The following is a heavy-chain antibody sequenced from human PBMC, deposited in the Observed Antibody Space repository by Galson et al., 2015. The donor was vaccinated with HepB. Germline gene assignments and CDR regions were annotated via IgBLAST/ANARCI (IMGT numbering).Heavy chain of an antibody. D-gene: IGHD1-1*01. CDR3: ARDWELGY. CDR2: IAPSGEST. V-gene: IGHV1-46*01. Sequence: SVKVSCKASGYPFTTYYMHWVRQAPGQGLEWMGVIAPSGESTTDAQKFQGRVTLTRDTSTRTVFLELSGLKSEDTAVYYCARDWELGYWGQGTLVTVSS. J-gene: IGHJ4*02. CDR1: GYPFTTYY.